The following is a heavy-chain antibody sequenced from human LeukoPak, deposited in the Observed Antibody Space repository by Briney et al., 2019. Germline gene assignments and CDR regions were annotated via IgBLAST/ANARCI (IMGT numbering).Heavy chain of an antibody. CDR1: GYTFTSYY. V-gene: IGHV1-46*01. Sequence: ASVKVSCKASGYTFTSYYMHWVRQAPGQGLEWMGIINPSGGSTSYAQKFQGRVTMTRDTSISTAYMELRRLRSDDTAVYYCARPLLWWPQVGYFDYWGQGNLVTVSS. D-gene: IGHD4/OR15-4a*01. CDR3: ARPLLWWPQVGYFDY. J-gene: IGHJ4*02. CDR2: INPSGGST.